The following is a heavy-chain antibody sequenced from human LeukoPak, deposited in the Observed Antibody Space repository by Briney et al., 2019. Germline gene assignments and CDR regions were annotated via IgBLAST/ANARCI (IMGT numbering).Heavy chain of an antibody. CDR2: INPSGGTT. J-gene: IGHJ4*02. V-gene: IGHV1-46*01. D-gene: IGHD3-22*01. CDR1: AYTFTSYY. Sequence: ASGKVSCKASAYTFTSYYMHWVREAPGQGLGWMAIINPSGGTTNDAQKFQGRVTMTGDTSTSTVYMEPTCLRSEHTAVYYCARDFRHSYDSSIYYYPGDYWGQGALVTVP. CDR3: ARDFRHSYDSSIYYYPGDY.